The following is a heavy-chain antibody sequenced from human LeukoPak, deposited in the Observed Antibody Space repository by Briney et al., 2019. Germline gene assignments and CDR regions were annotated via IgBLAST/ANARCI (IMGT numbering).Heavy chain of an antibody. V-gene: IGHV3-7*01. CDR2: INRDGSER. CDR3: AKFYSSSSGGFDY. Sequence: PPGGSLRLSCAASGFTFSSSWMSWVRQTPGKGLEWVANINRDGSERCYVDSVKGRFTISRDNAKNSLYLQMNSLRAEDTAVYYCAKFYSSSSGGFDYWGQGTLVTVSS. D-gene: IGHD6-6*01. CDR1: GFTFSSSW. J-gene: IGHJ4*02.